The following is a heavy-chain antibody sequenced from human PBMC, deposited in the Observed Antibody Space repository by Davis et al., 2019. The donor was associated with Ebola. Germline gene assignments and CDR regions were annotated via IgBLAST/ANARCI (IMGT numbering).Heavy chain of an antibody. CDR1: GFTVSSNY. V-gene: IGHV3-7*01. J-gene: IGHJ4*02. Sequence: GGSLRLSCAASGFTVSSNYMSWVRQAPGKGLEWVANIKQDGSEKYYVDSVKGRFTISRDNAKNSLYLQMNSLRAEDTAVYYCARESPHYYDILTGYSYPDYWGQGTLVTVSS. CDR3: ARESPHYYDILTGYSYPDY. CDR2: IKQDGSEK. D-gene: IGHD3-9*01.